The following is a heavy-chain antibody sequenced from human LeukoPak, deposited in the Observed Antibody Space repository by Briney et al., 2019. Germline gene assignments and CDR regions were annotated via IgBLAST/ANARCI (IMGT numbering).Heavy chain of an antibody. J-gene: IGHJ1*01. V-gene: IGHV3-64D*06. CDR2: ISSNGGST. D-gene: IGHD2-15*01. CDR3: VKDGYCSGGSCLLAEYFQH. Sequence: PGGSLRLSCSASGFTFSSYAMHWVRQAPGKGLEYVSAISSNGGSTYYADSVKGRFTISRDNSKNTLYLQMSSLRAEDTAVYYCVKDGYCSGGSCLLAEYFQHWGQGTLVTVSS. CDR1: GFTFSSYA.